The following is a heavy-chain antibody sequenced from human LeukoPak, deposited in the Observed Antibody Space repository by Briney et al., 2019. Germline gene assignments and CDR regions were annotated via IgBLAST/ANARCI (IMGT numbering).Heavy chain of an antibody. Sequence: PSETLSLICAVYGESFSGYYWTWIRQPPGKGLEWIGQINHSGSTNYNPSLKSRVTISVATSKNQFSLNLNSVTAADTAVYYCARRGSTGTTTVDYWGQGTLVTVSS. V-gene: IGHV4-34*01. D-gene: IGHD1-1*01. CDR1: GESFSGYY. J-gene: IGHJ4*02. CDR3: ARRGSTGTTTVDY. CDR2: INHSGST.